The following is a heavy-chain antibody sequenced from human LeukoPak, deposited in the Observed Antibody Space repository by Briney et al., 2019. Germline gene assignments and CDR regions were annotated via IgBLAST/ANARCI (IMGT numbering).Heavy chain of an antibody. CDR3: ARDYLYYDYVWGSYRPFDY. V-gene: IGHV1-2*02. D-gene: IGHD3-16*02. CDR1: GYTFTGYY. J-gene: IGHJ4*02. Sequence: AAVKVSCKASGYTFTGYYMHWVRQAPGQGLEWMEWINTNSGGTNYAQKFQGRVTMTRDTSISTAYMELSRLRSDDTAVYYCARDYLYYDYVWGSYRPFDYWGQGTLVTVSS. CDR2: INTNSGGT.